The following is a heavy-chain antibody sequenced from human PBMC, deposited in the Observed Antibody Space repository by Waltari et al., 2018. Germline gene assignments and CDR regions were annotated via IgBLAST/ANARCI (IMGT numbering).Heavy chain of an antibody. CDR2: IIPIFGTA. J-gene: IGHJ4*02. CDR1: GGTFSSYA. Sequence: QVQLVQSGAEVKKPGSSVKVSCKASGGTFSSYAISWVRQAPGQGLEWMGRIIPIFGTANYAQKFQGRVTITADKSTSTAYMELSSLRSEDTAVYYCAREGTYCSGGSCYSFDYWGQGTLVTVSS. D-gene: IGHD2-15*01. CDR3: AREGTYCSGGSCYSFDY. V-gene: IGHV1-69*08.